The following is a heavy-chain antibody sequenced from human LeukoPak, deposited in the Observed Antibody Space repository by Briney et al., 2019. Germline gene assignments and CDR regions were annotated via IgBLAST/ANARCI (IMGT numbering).Heavy chain of an antibody. CDR1: GGTFSSYA. Sequence: SVKVSCKASGGTFSSYAISWVRQVPGQGLEWMGGIIPIFGTANYAQKFQGRVTITADKSTSTAYMELSSLRSEDTAVYYCARDPVAGYDAFDIWGQGTMVTVSS. CDR3: ARDPVAGYDAFDI. J-gene: IGHJ3*02. D-gene: IGHD6-19*01. CDR2: IIPIFGTA. V-gene: IGHV1-69*06.